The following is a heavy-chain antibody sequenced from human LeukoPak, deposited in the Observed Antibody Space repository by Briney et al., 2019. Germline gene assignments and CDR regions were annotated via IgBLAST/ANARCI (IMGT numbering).Heavy chain of an antibody. CDR3: AKERVAGTGPWFDP. J-gene: IGHJ5*02. Sequence: PGGSLRLSCAASGFTFDDYGMSWVRQAPGKGLEWVSAISGSGGSTYYADSVKGRFTISRDNSKNTLYLQMNSLRAEDTAVYYCAKERVAGTGPWFDPWGQGTLVTVSS. V-gene: IGHV3-23*01. CDR2: ISGSGGST. CDR1: GFTFDDYG. D-gene: IGHD6-19*01.